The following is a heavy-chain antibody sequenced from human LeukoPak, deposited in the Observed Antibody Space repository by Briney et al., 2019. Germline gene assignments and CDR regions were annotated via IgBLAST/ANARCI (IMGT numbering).Heavy chain of an antibody. J-gene: IGHJ4*02. CDR1: GYPFTNYW. CDR2: LYPGDSDT. V-gene: IGHV5-51*01. Sequence: GGSLKISRKGSGYPFTNYWIGWVPQIPGKGVEGRGILYPGDSDTRYSPSFEGQVTIAADQSISTAYLQWSSLKASDTAMYYCARRYTSMATRYFDYWGQGTLVTVSS. D-gene: IGHD5-18*01. CDR3: ARRYTSMATRYFDY.